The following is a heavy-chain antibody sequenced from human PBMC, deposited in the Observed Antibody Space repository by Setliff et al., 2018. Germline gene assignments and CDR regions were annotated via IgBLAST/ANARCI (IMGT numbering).Heavy chain of an antibody. V-gene: IGHV1-18*01. CDR1: GYTFTSYG. D-gene: IGHD2-15*01. J-gene: IGHJ4*02. CDR2: ISAYNGNT. Sequence: VASVKVSCKASGYTFTSYGISWVRQAPGQGLEWMGWISAYNGNTNYAQKFQGRVAMTTDTSTSTAFMELRSLRPDDTAFYYCGRVDAELILGNYIDYWGQGTLVTVS. CDR3: GRVDAELILGNYIDY.